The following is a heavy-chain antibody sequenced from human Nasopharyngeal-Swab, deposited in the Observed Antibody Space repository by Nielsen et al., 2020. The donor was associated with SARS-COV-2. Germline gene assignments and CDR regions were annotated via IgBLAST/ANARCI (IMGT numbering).Heavy chain of an antibody. Sequence: GSLKISCAASGFTFSSDAMSWVRQAPGKGLEWVSAMSGSGGSTYYADSVRGRFTISRDNSKNTLYLQMNSLRAEDTAVYYCAKAPWTYSSSWSDYWGQGTLVTVSS. J-gene: IGHJ4*02. D-gene: IGHD6-13*01. V-gene: IGHV3-23*01. CDR2: MSGSGGST. CDR1: GFTFSSDA. CDR3: AKAPWTYSSSWSDY.